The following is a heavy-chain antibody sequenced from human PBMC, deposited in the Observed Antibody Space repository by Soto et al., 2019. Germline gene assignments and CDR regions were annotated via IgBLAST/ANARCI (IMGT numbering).Heavy chain of an antibody. V-gene: IGHV4-59*08. CDR3: ARNHPLSNWFDP. Sequence: PSETLSLTCTVSGGSISSYYWSWIRQPPGKGLEWFGYIYYCGSTNYNPSLKSRVTLSVDTSKNQFSLKLSSVTAADTAVYYCARNHPLSNWFDPWGQGTLVTVSS. CDR1: GGSISSYY. J-gene: IGHJ5*02. CDR2: IYYCGST.